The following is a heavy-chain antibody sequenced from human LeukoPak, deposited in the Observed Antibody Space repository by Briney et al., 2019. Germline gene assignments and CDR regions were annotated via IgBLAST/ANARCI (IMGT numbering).Heavy chain of an antibody. Sequence: GGSLRLSCAASGFTYSSYATSWVRQAPGKGLEWVSAISGSGGSTYYADSVKGRFTISRDNSKNTLYLQMNSLRAEDTAVYYCAVVVAATGGVGWFDPWGQGTLVTVSS. J-gene: IGHJ5*02. D-gene: IGHD2-15*01. V-gene: IGHV3-23*01. CDR3: AVVVAATGGVGWFDP. CDR1: GFTYSSYA. CDR2: ISGSGGST.